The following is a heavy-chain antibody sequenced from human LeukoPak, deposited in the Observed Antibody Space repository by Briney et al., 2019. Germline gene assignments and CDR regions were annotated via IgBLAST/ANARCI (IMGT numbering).Heavy chain of an antibody. D-gene: IGHD1-26*01. CDR2: IFHSGTT. CDR3: ARLRLSGGSFSVGWFDP. CDR1: DEVITSNNW. V-gene: IGHV4-4*02. Sequence: PSGTLSLTCTVSDEVITSNNWWSWVRQSPGKGLEWIGEIFHSGTTRYKASLESRVTMLLDKSKNRFSLRLNSVTAADTAVYFCARLRLSGGSFSVGWFDPWGQGIQVTVSS. J-gene: IGHJ5*02.